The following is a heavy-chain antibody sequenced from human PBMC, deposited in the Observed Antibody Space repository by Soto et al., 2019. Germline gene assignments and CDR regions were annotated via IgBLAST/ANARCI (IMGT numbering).Heavy chain of an antibody. CDR3: AKDWVIGTIIDYVHH. D-gene: IGHD3-10*01. V-gene: IGHV3-23*01. CDR1: GFTFSTYA. CDR2: ISGSGGDT. J-gene: IGHJ4*01. Sequence: EVQLLESGGGLLQPGGSLRLSCAASGFTFSTYAMIWVRQAPGKGLEWVSGISGSGGDTYYADSVMGRFTVSRDNSKNTLYLQMNSLRVEDTAVYYCAKDWVIGTIIDYVHHWGHGALVTVSS.